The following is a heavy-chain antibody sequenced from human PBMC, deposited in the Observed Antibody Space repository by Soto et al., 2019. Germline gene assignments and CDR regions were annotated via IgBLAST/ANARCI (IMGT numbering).Heavy chain of an antibody. J-gene: IGHJ3*02. D-gene: IGHD5-12*01. CDR3: ARERWLKFSAFDI. CDR1: GYTFSGYY. CDR2: INPNSGGT. Sequence: VSCKASGYTFSGYYMHWVRQAPGQGLEWMGWINPNSGGTSYAQKFQGWVTMTRDTSISTAYMELSRLRSDDTAVYYCARERWLKFSAFDIWGQGTMVTVSS. V-gene: IGHV1-2*04.